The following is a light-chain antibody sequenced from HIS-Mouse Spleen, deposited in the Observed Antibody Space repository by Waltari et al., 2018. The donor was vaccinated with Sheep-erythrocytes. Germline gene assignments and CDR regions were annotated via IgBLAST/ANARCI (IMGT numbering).Light chain of an antibody. CDR2: DVS. V-gene: IGLV2-11*01. CDR3: CSYAGSYNHV. Sequence: TQSPLSLPVTLGQSVTISCTGTSSDVGGYNYFSWYQQHQGKAPKLMIYDVSKRPSGVPDRFSGSKSGNTASLTISGLQAEDEADYYCCSYAGSYNHVFATGTKVTVL. J-gene: IGLJ1*01. CDR1: SSDVGGYNY.